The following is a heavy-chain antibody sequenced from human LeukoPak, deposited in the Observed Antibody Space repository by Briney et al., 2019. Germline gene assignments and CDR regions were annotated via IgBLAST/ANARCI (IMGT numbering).Heavy chain of an antibody. CDR2: INHSGST. CDR3: ARGGNWFDP. V-gene: IGHV4-34*01. J-gene: IGHJ5*02. CDR1: GGSFSGYY. Sequence: SETLSLTCAVYGGSFSGYYWSWIRQPPGKGLEWIGEINHSGSTNYNPSLKSRVTISVDTSKNQFSLKLGSVTAADTAVYYCARGGNWFDPWGQGTLVTVSS.